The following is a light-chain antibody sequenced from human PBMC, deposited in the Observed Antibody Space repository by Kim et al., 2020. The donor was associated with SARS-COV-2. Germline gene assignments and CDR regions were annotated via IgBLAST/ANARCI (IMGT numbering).Light chain of an antibody. V-gene: IGLV2-11*03. CDR2: DVN. CDR3: CSYAGSYSVL. CDR1: SIDVGAYDS. Sequence: GPSVTISCTRASIDVGAYDSVSWYQQQPGTAPKLMIYDVNKRPSGVPDRFSGPKSGNTASLTISGLQAEDEADYYCCSYAGSYSVLFGGGTQLTVL. J-gene: IGLJ2*01.